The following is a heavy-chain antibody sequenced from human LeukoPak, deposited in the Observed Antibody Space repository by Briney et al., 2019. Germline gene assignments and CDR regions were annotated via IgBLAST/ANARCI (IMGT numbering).Heavy chain of an antibody. CDR2: IYYSGST. CDR1: GGSISSGDYY. J-gene: IGHJ2*01. D-gene: IGHD7-27*01. CDR3: AREVLGDKLGISDLYWYFDL. Sequence: PSQTLSLTCTVSGGSISSGDYYWSWIRQPPGKGLEWIGYIYYSGSTYYNPSLKSRVTISVDTSKNQFSLKLSSVTAADTAVYYCAREVLGDKLGISDLYWYFDLWGRRTLVTVSS. V-gene: IGHV4-30-4*01.